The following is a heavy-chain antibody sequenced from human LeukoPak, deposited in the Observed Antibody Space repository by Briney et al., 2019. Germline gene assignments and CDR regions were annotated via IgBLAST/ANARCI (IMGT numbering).Heavy chain of an antibody. Sequence: GGSLRLSCAASGSTFSSYAMTWVRQAPGKGLEWVSLISRGGDVTYYADSVKGRFTISRDSSKNTLYLQMHSLSADDTAVYYCTGRAGEVAVPYDYWGRGTLVTVSS. V-gene: IGHV3-23*01. CDR2: ISRGGDVT. D-gene: IGHD2-15*01. CDR3: TGRAGEVAVPYDY. CDR1: GSTFSSYA. J-gene: IGHJ4*02.